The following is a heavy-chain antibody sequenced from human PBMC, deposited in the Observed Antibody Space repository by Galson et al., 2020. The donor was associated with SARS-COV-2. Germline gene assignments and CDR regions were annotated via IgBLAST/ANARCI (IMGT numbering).Heavy chain of an antibody. J-gene: IGHJ3*02. D-gene: IGHD5-18*01. V-gene: IGHV1-2*02. CDR2: INPNSGGT. CDR3: ARDGTAMVTNGFDI. CDR1: GYTHTGYY. Sequence: ASVTVSCQATGYTHTGYYMHWLRQAPAQGLAWMGWINPNSGGTHYAQKFQGRVTMTRDTSISIAYMELSRLRSDDTAVYYCARDGTAMVTNGFDIWGQGTMVTGSS.